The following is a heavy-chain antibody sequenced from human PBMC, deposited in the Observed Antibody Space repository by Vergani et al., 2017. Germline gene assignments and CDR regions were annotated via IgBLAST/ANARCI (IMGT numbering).Heavy chain of an antibody. CDR3: ARHLAYCGGDCYPYYYGMDV. Sequence: QLQLQESGPGLVKPSETLSLNCTVSGGSISSSSYYWGWIRQPPGKGLEWIGSIYYSGRTYYNPSLKSRVTISVDTTKNQFSLKLSSVTAADTAVYYCARHLAYCGGDCYPYYYGMDVWGQGTTVTVSS. CDR1: GGSISSSSYY. J-gene: IGHJ6*02. D-gene: IGHD2-21*02. CDR2: IYYSGRT. V-gene: IGHV4-39*01.